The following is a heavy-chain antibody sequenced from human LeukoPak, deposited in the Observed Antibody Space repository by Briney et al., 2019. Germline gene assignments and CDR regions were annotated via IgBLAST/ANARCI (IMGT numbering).Heavy chain of an antibody. CDR1: GFTFNSNW. V-gene: IGHV3-74*01. D-gene: IGHD1-26*01. J-gene: IGHJ3*02. Sequence: GGSLRLSCAASGFTFNSNWMHWLRHAPGRGLVCVSRINSEGTSTSYADSVKGRFTISRDNAKNTLYLQMNSLRAEDTAVYYWARAIHLVGAFDIWGQGTMVTVSS. CDR2: INSEGTST. CDR3: ARAIHLVGAFDI.